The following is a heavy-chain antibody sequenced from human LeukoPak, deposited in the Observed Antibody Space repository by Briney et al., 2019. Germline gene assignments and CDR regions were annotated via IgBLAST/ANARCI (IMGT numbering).Heavy chain of an antibody. CDR1: GFTFSTYW. V-gene: IGHV3-7*04. J-gene: IGHJ4*02. D-gene: IGHD6-13*01. CDR3: ARALSSWYYFDY. CDR2: MKQDGSEK. Sequence: GGSLRLSCAASGFTFSTYWMTWVRQAPGKGLEWVANMKQDGSEKNYVDSVKGRFTISRDNSKNTLYLQMNSLRAEDTAVYYCARALSSWYYFDYWGQGTLVTVSS.